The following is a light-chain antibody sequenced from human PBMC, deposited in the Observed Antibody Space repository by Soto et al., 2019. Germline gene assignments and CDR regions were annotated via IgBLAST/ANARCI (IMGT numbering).Light chain of an antibody. CDR2: EVS. J-gene: IGLJ1*01. V-gene: IGLV2-14*01. CDR1: SSDVGGYKY. CDR3: SSFTSARTLYV. Sequence: LTQPASVSGSPGQSITISCAGTSSDVGGYKYVSWYQQNPGKVPKLIIYEVSSRPSGVSNRFSGSKSGNTASLTISGLQAEDEADYYCSSFTSARTLYVFGSGTKVTVL.